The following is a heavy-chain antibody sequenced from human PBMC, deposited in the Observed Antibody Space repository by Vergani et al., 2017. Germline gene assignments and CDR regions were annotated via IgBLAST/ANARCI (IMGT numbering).Heavy chain of an antibody. V-gene: IGHV3-23*01. CDR2: ISGSGSSK. D-gene: IGHD1-1*01. J-gene: IGHJ4*02. Sequence: EVHLLESGGGLIQPGGSLRISCAASGFTFDNYAMTWVRQAPGKWLQWVSGISGSGSSKFYEDSLKGRVTISRDNSKNTLFLVMNSLRTEDTATYFCAKGLXTTQTAVWRGLDSWGPGTVVLVSS. CDR1: GFTFDNYA. CDR3: AKGLXTTQTAVWRGLDS.